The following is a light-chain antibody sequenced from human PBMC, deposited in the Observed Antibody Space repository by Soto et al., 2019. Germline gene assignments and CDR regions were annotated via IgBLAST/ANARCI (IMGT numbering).Light chain of an antibody. CDR3: QQYYSYLWT. CDR1: QSISSW. J-gene: IGKJ1*01. V-gene: IGKV1-5*01. Sequence: DIQMTQSPSTLSASVGARVPITCRASQSISSWLAWYQQKPGKAPKLLIYDASSLESGVPSRFSGSGSGTEFTLTISCLQSEDFATYYCQQYYSYLWTFGQGTKVDIK. CDR2: DAS.